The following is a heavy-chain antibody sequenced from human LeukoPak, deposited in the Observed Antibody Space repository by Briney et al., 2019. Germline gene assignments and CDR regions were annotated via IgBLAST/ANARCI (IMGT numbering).Heavy chain of an antibody. CDR2: IIPMFGTS. Sequence: SVKVSCKASGGNFISYAVSWVRQAPGQGLEWMGGIIPMFGTSNYAQKFQGRVTITTDESTTTACMELSSLSSEDTAVYYCATYTLSQFWSGYYHFDYWGQGTLVSVSS. J-gene: IGHJ4*02. CDR1: GGNFISYA. V-gene: IGHV1-69*05. CDR3: ATYTLSQFWSGYYHFDY. D-gene: IGHD3-3*01.